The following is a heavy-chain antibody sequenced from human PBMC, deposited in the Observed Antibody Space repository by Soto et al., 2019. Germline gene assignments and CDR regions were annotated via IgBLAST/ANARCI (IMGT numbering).Heavy chain of an antibody. CDR1: GFSFSSYW. CDR3: ARSPGGYYID. V-gene: IGHV3-74*01. Sequence: EVQLVESGGGLVQPGGSLRLSCADSGFSFSSYWMHWVRQGPGKGLVWVSRINTDGSSTNYADSVKGRFTISRDNAMNTVYLQMNSLRAEDTAVYYCARSPGGYYIDWGQGTMVTVSS. CDR2: INTDGSST. D-gene: IGHD3-9*01. J-gene: IGHJ3*01.